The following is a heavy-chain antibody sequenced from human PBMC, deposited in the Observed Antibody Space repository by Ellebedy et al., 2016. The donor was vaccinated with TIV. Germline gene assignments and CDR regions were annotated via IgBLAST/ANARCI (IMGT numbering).Heavy chain of an antibody. V-gene: IGHV3-21*01. CDR2: ISSTSSFI. Sequence: PGGSLRLSCAASGITFTTYTMNWVRQAPGKGLEWVSSISSTSSFIYYADSVKGRFTISRDNAKNSLYLQMNSLRAEDTAVYYCEREGLWIGDFDVWGQGTTVTVSS. CDR1: GITFTTYT. CDR3: EREGLWIGDFDV. D-gene: IGHD3-10*01. J-gene: IGHJ6*02.